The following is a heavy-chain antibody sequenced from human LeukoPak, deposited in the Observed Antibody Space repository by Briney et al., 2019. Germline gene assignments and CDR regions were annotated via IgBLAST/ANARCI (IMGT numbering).Heavy chain of an antibody. Sequence: GGSLRLPCAASGFTFSSYAMSWVRQAPGKGLEWVSAISGSGGSTYYADSVKGRFTISGDNSRNTLFLQMNSLRAEDTAVYYCAHGAMYQLDYWGQGTLVTVSS. D-gene: IGHD2-2*01. CDR2: ISGSGGST. V-gene: IGHV3-23*01. J-gene: IGHJ4*02. CDR3: AHGAMYQLDY. CDR1: GFTFSSYA.